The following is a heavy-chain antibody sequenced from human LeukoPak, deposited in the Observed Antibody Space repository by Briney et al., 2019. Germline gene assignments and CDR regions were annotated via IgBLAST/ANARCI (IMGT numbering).Heavy chain of an antibody. J-gene: IGHJ4*02. V-gene: IGHV3-23*01. Sequence: GGSLRLSCAASGFTFSSYIMTWVRQAPGKGLEWVSTIINSDGTTHYADSVRGRFTISRDNYKNTLYLQMNSLKTEDTAVYYCTSQPGIAVAGTKPDDYWGQGTLVTVSS. CDR1: GFTFSSYI. CDR3: TSQPGIAVAGTKPDDY. D-gene: IGHD6-19*01. CDR2: IINSDGTT.